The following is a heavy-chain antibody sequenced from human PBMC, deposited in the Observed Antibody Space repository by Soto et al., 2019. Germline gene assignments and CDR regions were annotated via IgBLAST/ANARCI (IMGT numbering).Heavy chain of an antibody. D-gene: IGHD2-15*01. CDR1: GGSISSSSYY. V-gene: IGHV4-39*02. CDR2: IYYSGNT. Sequence: QLQLQESGPGLVKPSETLSLTCTVSGGSISSSSYYWGWIRQPPGKGLEWIGSIYYSGNTYYTPSRKSRVTISVDPSKNQFSLKLSSVTAADTAVYYCAREGGRYCTGGSCQVDYWGQGTLVTVSS. J-gene: IGHJ4*02. CDR3: AREGGRYCTGGSCQVDY.